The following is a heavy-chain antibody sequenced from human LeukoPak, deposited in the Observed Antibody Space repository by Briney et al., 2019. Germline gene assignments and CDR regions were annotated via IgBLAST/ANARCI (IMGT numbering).Heavy chain of an antibody. Sequence: GGSLRLSCAASGFTVNTNYMSWVRQAPGKGLEWVSVIYSGGSTYYADSVKGRFTISRDNSKNTLYLQMNSLRAEDTAVFYCARGRGTYYFDYWGQGTLVTVSS. V-gene: IGHV3-53*01. CDR1: GFTVNTNY. J-gene: IGHJ4*02. D-gene: IGHD3-10*01. CDR2: IYSGGST. CDR3: ARGRGTYYFDY.